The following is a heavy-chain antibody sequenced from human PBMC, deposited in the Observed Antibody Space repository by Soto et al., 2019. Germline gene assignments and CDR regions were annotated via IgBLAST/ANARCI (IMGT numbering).Heavy chain of an antibody. CDR2: IIPIFGTA. V-gene: IGHV1-69*13. Sequence: ASVKVSCKASGGSFSSYAISWVRQAPGQGLEWMGGIIPIFGTADYAQKFQGRVTITADESTSTAYMELSSLRSEDTAVYYCASLSSLRGYCMSTSCYGYYYGMDVWGQGTTVTVSS. D-gene: IGHD2-2*01. J-gene: IGHJ6*02. CDR1: GGSFSSYA. CDR3: ASLSSLRGYCMSTSCYGYYYGMDV.